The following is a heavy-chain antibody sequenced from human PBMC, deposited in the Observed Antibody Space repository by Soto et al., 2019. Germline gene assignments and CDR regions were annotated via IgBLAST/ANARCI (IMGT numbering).Heavy chain of an antibody. CDR2: ISSSSSYI. D-gene: IGHD6-13*01. CDR3: ARDRLPGIAAAGPNWFDP. J-gene: IGHJ5*02. CDR1: GFTFSSDS. V-gene: IGHV3-21*01. Sequence: PGGALRLSCAASGFTFSSDSMNWVRQAPGKGLEWVSSISSSSSYIYYADSVKGRFTISRDNAKNSLYLQMNSLRAEDTAVYYCARDRLPGIAAAGPNWFDPWGQGTLVTVSS.